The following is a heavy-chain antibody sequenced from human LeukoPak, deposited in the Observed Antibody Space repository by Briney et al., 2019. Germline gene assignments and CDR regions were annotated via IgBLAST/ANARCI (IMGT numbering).Heavy chain of an antibody. Sequence: GASVKVSCKASGGTFSSYAISWVRQAPGQGLEWMGGIIPIFGTANYAQKSQGRVTITADESTSTAYMELSSLRSEDTAVYYCARETSHGFGRGVIIPWFDPWGQGTLVTVSS. V-gene: IGHV1-69*01. CDR3: ARETSHGFGRGVIIPWFDP. CDR1: GGTFSSYA. CDR2: IIPIFGTA. J-gene: IGHJ5*02. D-gene: IGHD3-10*01.